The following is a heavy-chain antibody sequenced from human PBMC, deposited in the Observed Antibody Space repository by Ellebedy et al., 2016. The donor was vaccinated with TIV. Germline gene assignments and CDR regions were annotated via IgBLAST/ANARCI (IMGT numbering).Heavy chain of an antibody. V-gene: IGHV3-13*01. Sequence: PGGSLRLSCVGSGFTFSSYAMHWVCQPTGKGLAWVSTIGAAGETFYPDSVKGRFTISRENAKDSLFLQMNSLSAEDTALYYCVRRPRGWSHGFDIWGQGTMVTVSS. CDR1: GFTFSSYA. D-gene: IGHD6-19*01. CDR2: IGAAGET. J-gene: IGHJ3*02. CDR3: VRRPRGWSHGFDI.